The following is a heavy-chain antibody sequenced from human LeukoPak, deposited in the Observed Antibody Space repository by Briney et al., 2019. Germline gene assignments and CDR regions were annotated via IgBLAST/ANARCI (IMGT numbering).Heavy chain of an antibody. CDR3: AKSGMTGYYIRWFGY. CDR1: GFTFSSYG. D-gene: IGHD3-9*01. J-gene: IGHJ4*02. CDR2: VSGSGGST. V-gene: IGHV3-23*01. Sequence: GRSLRLSCAASGFTFSSYGMSWVRQAPGKGLEWVSAVSGSGGSTYYADSVKGRFTISRDNSKNTLYLQMNSLRAEDTAVYYCAKSGMTGYYIRWFGYWGQGTLVTVSS.